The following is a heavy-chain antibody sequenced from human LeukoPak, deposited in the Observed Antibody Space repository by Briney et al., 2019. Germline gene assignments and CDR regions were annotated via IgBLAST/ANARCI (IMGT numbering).Heavy chain of an antibody. CDR2: IYYSGST. Sequence: KASETLSLTCTVSGGSISNYYWSWIRQPPGKGLEWIGYIYYSGSTNFNPSLKSRVTISLDTSKNQFSLKLSSVTAADTAVYYCARHTDYVWGSYPYQYWGQGTLVTVSS. D-gene: IGHD3-16*01. V-gene: IGHV4-59*08. CDR1: GGSISNYY. J-gene: IGHJ4*02. CDR3: ARHTDYVWGSYPYQY.